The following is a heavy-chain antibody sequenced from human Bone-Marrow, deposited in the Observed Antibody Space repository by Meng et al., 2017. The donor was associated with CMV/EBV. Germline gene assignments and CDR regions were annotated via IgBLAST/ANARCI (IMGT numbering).Heavy chain of an antibody. CDR1: GGSISSYY. J-gene: IGHJ4*02. CDR2: IYYSGST. D-gene: IGHD3-3*01. V-gene: IGHV4-59*01. Sequence: SETLSLTCTVSGGSISSYYWSWIRQPPGKGLEWIGYIYYSGSTNYNPSLKSRVTISVDTSKNQFSLKLSSVTAADTAVYYCARVLDFWSGYYFDYWGQGTLVPVSS. CDR3: ARVLDFWSGYYFDY.